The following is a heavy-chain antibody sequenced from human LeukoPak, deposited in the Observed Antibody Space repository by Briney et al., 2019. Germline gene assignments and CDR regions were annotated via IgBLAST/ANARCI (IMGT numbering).Heavy chain of an antibody. CDR2: ISGSGANT. Sequence: GGSLRLSCAASGFTFSTYAMSWVRQAPGKGLEWVSTISGSGANTYYADSVRGRFTISRDNSKNTLYLHMNSLRAEDTAVYYCAKSPPYNWNDHFDYWGQGTLVTVSS. CDR3: AKSPPYNWNDHFDY. J-gene: IGHJ4*02. CDR1: GFTFSTYA. V-gene: IGHV3-23*01. D-gene: IGHD1-20*01.